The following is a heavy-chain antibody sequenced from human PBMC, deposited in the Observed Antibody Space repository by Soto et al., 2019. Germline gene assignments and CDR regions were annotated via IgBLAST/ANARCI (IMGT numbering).Heavy chain of an antibody. D-gene: IGHD2-21*02. Sequence: ASVKVSCKASGYTFSSYHISWVRQAPGQGLEWMGWISAYNGNTNYAQKFQERVTITRDMSTSTAYMELSSLRSEDTAVYYCAAEPRAGYCGGDCYSAKEEYYYGMDVWGQGTTVTVSS. CDR2: ISAYNGNT. J-gene: IGHJ6*02. V-gene: IGHV1-18*01. CDR1: GYTFSSYH. CDR3: AAEPRAGYCGGDCYSAKEEYYYGMDV.